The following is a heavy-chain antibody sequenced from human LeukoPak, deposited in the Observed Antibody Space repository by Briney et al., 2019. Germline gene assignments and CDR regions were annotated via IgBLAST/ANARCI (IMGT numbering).Heavy chain of an antibody. CDR3: AGRYDSSGYPLH. V-gene: IGHV3-53*01. J-gene: IGHJ4*02. Sequence: GGSLRLSCAASGFSVSSNYVSWVRQAPGKGLEWVSVIYSGGTTYYADSIKGRFTISRDNSKNTLYLQMNSLRAEDTAVYYCAGRYDSSGYPLHWGQGALVTVSS. CDR2: IYSGGTT. D-gene: IGHD3-22*01. CDR1: GFSVSSNY.